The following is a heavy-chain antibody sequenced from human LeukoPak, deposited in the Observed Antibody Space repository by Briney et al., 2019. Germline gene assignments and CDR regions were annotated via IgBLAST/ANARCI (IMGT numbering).Heavy chain of an antibody. J-gene: IGHJ4*02. V-gene: IGHV4-61*01. CDR3: ARGKIGGSRVYFDY. D-gene: IGHD2/OR15-2a*01. CDR2: IYYSGST. CDR1: GGSISSSSYY. Sequence: SGTLSLTCTVSGGSISSSSYYWSWIRQPPGKGLEWIGYIYYSGSTNYNPSLKSRVTISVDTSKNQFSLKLSSVTAADTAVYYCARGKIGGSRVYFDYWGQGTLVTVSS.